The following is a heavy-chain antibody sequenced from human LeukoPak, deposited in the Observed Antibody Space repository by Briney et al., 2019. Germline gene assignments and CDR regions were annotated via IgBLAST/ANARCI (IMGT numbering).Heavy chain of an antibody. Sequence: SETLSLTCTVSGGSVSSGSYYWTWIRQSPGKGLEWIGNIYYSGSTNYNPSLRSRVTMSVDTSKNQFSLKLSSVTAADTAVYYCARVMSGYYYYGMDVWGQGTTVTVSS. CDR1: GGSVSSGSYY. CDR2: IYYSGST. CDR3: ARVMSGYYYYGMDV. J-gene: IGHJ6*02. V-gene: IGHV4-61*01.